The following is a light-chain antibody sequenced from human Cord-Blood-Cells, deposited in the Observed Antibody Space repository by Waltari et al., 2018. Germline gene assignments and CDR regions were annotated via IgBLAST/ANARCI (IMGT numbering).Light chain of an antibody. J-gene: IGLJ1*01. CDR2: EGS. Sequence: QSALTQPASVSGSPGQSITISCTGTSSYVGSYNLLSWYQQHPGKAPKLMIYEGSKRPSGVSNRFSGSKSGNTASLTISGLQAEDEADYYCCSYAGSSTYVFGTGTKVTVL. CDR3: CSYAGSSTYV. V-gene: IGLV2-23*01. CDR1: SSYVGSYNL.